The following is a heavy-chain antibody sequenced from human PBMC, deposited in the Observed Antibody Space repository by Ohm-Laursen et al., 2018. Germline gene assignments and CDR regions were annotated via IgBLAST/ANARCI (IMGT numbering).Heavy chain of an antibody. V-gene: IGHV3-74*01. CDR1: GFTFSSCW. J-gene: IGHJ4*02. D-gene: IGHD3-16*01. CDR3: ARDPVRGLTDY. CDR2: INSNGRST. Sequence: SLRLSCAASGFTFSSCWMHWVRQAPGEGLVWVSRINSNGRSTSYADSVKGRFTISRDNAKNSLYLQMNSLRAEDTAVYHCARDPVRGLTDYWGQGTLVTVSS.